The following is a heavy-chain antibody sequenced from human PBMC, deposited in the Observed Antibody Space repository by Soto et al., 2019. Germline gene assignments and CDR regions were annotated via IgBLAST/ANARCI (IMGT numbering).Heavy chain of an antibody. Sequence: QVQLVESGRGVVQPGRSLRLSCAASGFTFSSYGMHWVRQAPGKGLEWVAVIWYDGSNKYYADSVKGRFTISRDNSKNTLYLQMNSLRAEDTAVYYCAREGGYGAPDVWGQGTTVTVSS. CDR3: AREGGYGAPDV. V-gene: IGHV3-33*01. D-gene: IGHD5-12*01. CDR1: GFTFSSYG. CDR2: IWYDGSNK. J-gene: IGHJ6*02.